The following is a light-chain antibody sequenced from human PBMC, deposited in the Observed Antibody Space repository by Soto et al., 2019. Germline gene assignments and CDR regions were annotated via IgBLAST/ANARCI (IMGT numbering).Light chain of an antibody. CDR3: QYSSSWPPYT. CDR2: GAS. Sequence: VLTQSPASLSLSPGERATLSCTASQSIYNTVAWYQQRPGLAPRLLIYGASSRATDIPARFKGSGSGTDFTLTVSTLEPEDSGVYYCQYSSSWPPYTFGQGTKLEI. J-gene: IGKJ2*01. CDR1: QSIYNT. V-gene: IGKV3-11*01.